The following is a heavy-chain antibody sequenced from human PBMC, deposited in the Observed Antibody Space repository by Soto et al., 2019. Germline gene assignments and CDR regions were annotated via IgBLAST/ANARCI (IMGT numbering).Heavy chain of an antibody. D-gene: IGHD5-18*01. CDR1: GGSISSGDYY. Sequence: QVQLQESGPGLVKPSQTLSITCTVSGGSISSGDYYWSWIRQPPRKGLEWIGYIYYSGSTYYNPYLKSRVTISVDTSNNQFSLKLSSVTAADTAVSYFASNIYGYAFYEYWGQRRPVTVS. CDR2: IYYSGST. V-gene: IGHV4-30-4*01. CDR3: ASNIYGYAFYEY. J-gene: IGHJ4*02.